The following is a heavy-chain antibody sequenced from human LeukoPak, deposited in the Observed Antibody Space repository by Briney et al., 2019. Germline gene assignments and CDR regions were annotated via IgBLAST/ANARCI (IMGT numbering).Heavy chain of an antibody. Sequence: SVKVSCKASGGTFSSYAISWVRQAPGQGLEWVGGIIPIFGAANYAQRFQGRVTITTDDSTSTTYMELSSLTSYDTAGYDCARGASGYGVGTRFDSWGQGTLVSVAS. D-gene: IGHD5-12*01. CDR2: IIPIFGAA. V-gene: IGHV1-69*05. J-gene: IGHJ4*02. CDR3: ARGASGYGVGTRFDS. CDR1: GGTFSSYA.